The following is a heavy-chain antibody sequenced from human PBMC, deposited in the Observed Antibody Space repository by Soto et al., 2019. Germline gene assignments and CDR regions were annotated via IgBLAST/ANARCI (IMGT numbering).Heavy chain of an antibody. CDR2: ISHDGSNR. CDR1: GFTFSGYA. J-gene: IGHJ6*02. CDR3: GRVGRSNRWTEGLDV. Sequence: QVQLVESGGGVVQPGRSLRLSCAASGFTFSGYAMHWVRQAPGKGLEWVAFISHDGSNRPNADSVKGRFTISRDNSKNTLYLQMNSLRPEDTAVYYCGRVGRSNRWTEGLDVWGHGTTVTVSS. V-gene: IGHV3-30-3*01. D-gene: IGHD1-26*01.